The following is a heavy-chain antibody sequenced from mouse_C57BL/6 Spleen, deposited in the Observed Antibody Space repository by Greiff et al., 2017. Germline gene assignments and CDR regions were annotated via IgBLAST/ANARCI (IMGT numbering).Heavy chain of an antibody. CDR3: ASEGLWGRYFDV. CDR1: GYSITSGYD. D-gene: IGHD4-1*01. V-gene: IGHV3-1*01. J-gene: IGHJ1*03. Sequence: VQLKESGPGMVKPSQSLSLTCTVTGYSITSGYDWHWIRHFPGNKLEWMGYISYSGSTNYNPSLKSRISITHDTSKNHFFLKLNSVTTEDTATYYYASEGLWGRYFDVWGTGTTVTVSS. CDR2: ISYSGST.